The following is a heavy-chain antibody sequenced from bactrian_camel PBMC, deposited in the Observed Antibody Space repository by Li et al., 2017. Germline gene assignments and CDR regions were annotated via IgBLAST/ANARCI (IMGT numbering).Heavy chain of an antibody. D-gene: IGHD1*01. J-gene: IGHJ4*01. V-gene: IGHV3-2*01. CDR1: RHPASARC. CDR2: ISGHDGRT. CDR3: ATGWLDHCSATTALPMYSY. Sequence: VQLVESGGGAVQAGGSLTLSCEIRRHPASARCITWFRQAPGKEREGIAIISGHDGRTYYADSVKGRFTISKDNAKKTLYLEMNSLKPEDTAVYYCATGWLDHCSATTALPMYSYWGQGTQVTVS.